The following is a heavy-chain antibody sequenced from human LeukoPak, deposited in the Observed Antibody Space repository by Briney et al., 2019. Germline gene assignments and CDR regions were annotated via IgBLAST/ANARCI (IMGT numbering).Heavy chain of an antibody. J-gene: IGHJ4*02. CDR3: ARGYRNNWRFDY. Sequence: PSETLSLTCTVSGVSVRSDSNYWSWIRQPPGKGLEWIGYISYSGSTDYNPSLKSRVSMSLGTSKNELSLKLGSVTAADTAFYYCARGYRNNWRFDYWGQGTLVSVSS. CDR1: GVSVRSDSNY. V-gene: IGHV4-61*01. D-gene: IGHD6-13*01. CDR2: ISYSGST.